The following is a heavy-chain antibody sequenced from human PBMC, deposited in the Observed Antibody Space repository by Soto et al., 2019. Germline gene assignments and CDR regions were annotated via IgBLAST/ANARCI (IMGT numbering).Heavy chain of an antibody. CDR3: ARLGGYSGYDHSYYGTDV. Sequence: GESLKISCKGSGYSFTSYWISWVRQMPGKGLEWMGRIDPSDSYTNYSPSFQGHVTISADKSISTAYLQWSSLKASDTAMYYCARLGGYSGYDHSYYGTDVWGQGTTVTVSS. CDR2: IDPSDSYT. CDR1: GYSFTSYW. D-gene: IGHD5-12*01. J-gene: IGHJ6*02. V-gene: IGHV5-10-1*01.